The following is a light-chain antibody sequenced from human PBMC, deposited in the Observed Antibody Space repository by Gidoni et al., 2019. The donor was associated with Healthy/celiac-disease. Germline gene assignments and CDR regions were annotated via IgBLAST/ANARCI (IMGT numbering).Light chain of an antibody. V-gene: IGKV1-39*01. Sequence: DIQMPQSPSSLAASVGDRVTITCRASQSISSYLNWYQQKPGKAPKLLIYAASSLQSGVPSRFSGSGSGTDFTLTISSLQPEDFATYYCQQSYSTPGFGGXTKVEIK. CDR1: QSISSY. J-gene: IGKJ4*02. CDR2: AAS. CDR3: QQSYSTPG.